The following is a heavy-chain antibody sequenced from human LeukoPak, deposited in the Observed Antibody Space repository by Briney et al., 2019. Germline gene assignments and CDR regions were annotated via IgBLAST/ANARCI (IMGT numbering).Heavy chain of an antibody. V-gene: IGHV3-11*01. J-gene: IGHJ4*02. CDR2: ISSSGTTI. CDR3: AAELMMGATFDY. D-gene: IGHD1-26*01. CDR1: GFTFSDYY. Sequence: GGSLRLSCAASGFTFSDYYMSWIRQAPGKGLEWLSYISSSGTTIYYADSVKGRFTISRDNAKNSLYLQMNSLRAEDTAVYYCAAELMMGATFDYWGQGTLVTVSS.